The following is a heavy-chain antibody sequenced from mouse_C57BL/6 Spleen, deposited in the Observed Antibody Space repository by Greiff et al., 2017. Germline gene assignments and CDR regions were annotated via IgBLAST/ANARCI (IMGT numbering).Heavy chain of an antibody. CDR3: ARRVYGNYVDYAMDY. V-gene: IGHV1-52*01. CDR2: IDPSDSET. Sequence: VQLQQSGAELVRPGSSVKLSCKASGYTFTSYWMHWVKQRPIQGLEWIGNIDPSDSETHYNQKFKDKATLTVDKSSSTAYMQLSSLTSEDSAVYYCARRVYGNYVDYAMDYWGQGTSVTVSS. D-gene: IGHD2-1*01. J-gene: IGHJ4*01. CDR1: GYTFTSYW.